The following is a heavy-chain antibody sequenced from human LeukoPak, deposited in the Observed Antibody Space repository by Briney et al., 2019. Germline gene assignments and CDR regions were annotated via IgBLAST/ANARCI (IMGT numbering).Heavy chain of an antibody. J-gene: IGHJ4*02. CDR3: VKRNYINYDFDY. V-gene: IGHV1-69*05. D-gene: IGHD4-11*01. CDR1: GGTFSSYA. CDR2: IIPIFGTA. Sequence: ASVKVSCKASGGTFSSYAISWVRQAPGQGLEWMGGIIPIFGTANYAQKFHGRVTITTDGSTSTAYMDLSSLRSEGTAVYYCVKRNYINYDFDYWAREPWSPSPQ.